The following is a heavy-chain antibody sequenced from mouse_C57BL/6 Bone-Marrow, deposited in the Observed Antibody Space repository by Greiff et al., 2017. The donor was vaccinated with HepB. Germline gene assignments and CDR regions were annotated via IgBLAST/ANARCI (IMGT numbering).Heavy chain of an antibody. Sequence: QVQLKESGPGILQPSQTLSLTCSFSGFSLSTFGMGVGWIRQPSGKGLGWLAHIWWDDDKYYNPALKSRLTISKDTSKNQVFLKIANVDTADTATYYCARSLSTMVTTGFAYWGQGTLVTVSA. J-gene: IGHJ3*01. D-gene: IGHD2-2*01. V-gene: IGHV8-8*01. CDR3: ARSLSTMVTTGFAY. CDR1: GFSLSTFGMG. CDR2: IWWDDDK.